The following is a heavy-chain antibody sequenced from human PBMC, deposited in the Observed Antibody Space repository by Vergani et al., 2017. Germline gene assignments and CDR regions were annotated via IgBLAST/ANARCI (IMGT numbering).Heavy chain of an antibody. D-gene: IGHD6-6*01. CDR1: GGSFSGYY. CDR2: INHSGST. Sequence: QVQLQQWGAGLLKPSETLSLTCAVYGGSFSGYYWSWIRQPPGKGLEWIGEINHSGSTNYNPSLKSRVTISVDTSKNQFSLKLSSLTAADTAVYYCARGTRARRFDYWGQGTLVTVSS. J-gene: IGHJ4*02. V-gene: IGHV4-34*01. CDR3: ARGTRARRFDY.